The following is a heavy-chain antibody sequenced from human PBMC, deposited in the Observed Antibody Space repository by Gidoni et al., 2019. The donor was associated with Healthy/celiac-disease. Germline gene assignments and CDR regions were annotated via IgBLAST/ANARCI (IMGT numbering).Heavy chain of an antibody. CDR1: GGSFSGYY. V-gene: IGHV4-34*01. CDR3: ARDVFQMESEPAEIAGSGVVVPAAIGWFDP. D-gene: IGHD2-2*01. CDR2: INHSGST. Sequence: QVQLQQWGAGLLKPSETLSVTCAVYGGSFSGYYWSWIRQPPGKGPEWIGEINHSGSTNYNPSLKSRVTISVDTSKNQFSLKLSSVTAADTAVYYCARDVFQMESEPAEIAGSGVVVPAAIGWFDPWGQGTLVTVSS. J-gene: IGHJ5*02.